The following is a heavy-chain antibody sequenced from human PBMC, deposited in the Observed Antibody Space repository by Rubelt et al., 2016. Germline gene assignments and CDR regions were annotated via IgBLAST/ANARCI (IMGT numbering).Heavy chain of an antibody. D-gene: IGHD3-22*01. CDR1: GYSFTSYW. Sequence: GESLKISCKGSGYSFTSYWIGWVRQMPGKGLEWMGIIYPGDSDTRYSPSFQGQVTISADKSISTAYLQWSSLKASDTAMYYCARVLRESSGYDAGFEIWGQGTMGTVSS. CDR2: IYPGDSDT. V-gene: IGHV5-51*03. J-gene: IGHJ3*02. CDR3: ARVLRESSGYDAGFEI.